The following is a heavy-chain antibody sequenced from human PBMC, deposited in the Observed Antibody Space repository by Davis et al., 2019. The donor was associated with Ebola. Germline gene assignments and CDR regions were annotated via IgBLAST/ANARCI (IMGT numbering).Heavy chain of an antibody. CDR2: ISGSGGST. Sequence: GESLKISCAASGFTFNIYSMNWVRQAPGKGLEWVSAISGSGGSTYYADSVKGRFTISRDNSKNTLFLQMNSLRAEDTAVYYCATPGTVGTDWYFYMDVWGKGTTVTVSS. D-gene: IGHD6-13*01. CDR3: ATPGTVGTDWYFYMDV. CDR1: GFTFNIYS. J-gene: IGHJ6*03. V-gene: IGHV3-23*01.